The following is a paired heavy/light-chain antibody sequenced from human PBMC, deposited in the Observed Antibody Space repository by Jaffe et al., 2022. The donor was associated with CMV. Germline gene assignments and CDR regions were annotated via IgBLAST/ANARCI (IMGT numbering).Heavy chain of an antibody. J-gene: IGHJ4*02. CDR2: ISSSSSYI. D-gene: IGHD3-22*01. CDR3: ARDLAYYYDSSGYFPGPLID. CDR1: GFTFSSYS. V-gene: IGHV3-21*01. Sequence: EVQLVESGGGLVKPGGSLRLSCAASGFTFSSYSMNWVRQAPGKGLEWVSSISSSSSYIYYADSVKGRFTISRDNAKNSLYLQMNSLRAEDTAVYYCARDLAYYYDSSGYFPGPLIDWGQGTLVTVSS.
Light chain of an antibody. Sequence: DIVMTQSPDSLAVSLGERATINCKSSQSVLYSSNNKNYLAWYQQKPGQPPKLLIYWASTRESGVPDRFSGSGSGTDFTLTISSLQAEDVAVYYCQQYYSTPATFGPGTKVDIK. CDR1: QSVLYSSNNKNY. J-gene: IGKJ3*01. V-gene: IGKV4-1*01. CDR2: WAS. CDR3: QQYYSTPAT.